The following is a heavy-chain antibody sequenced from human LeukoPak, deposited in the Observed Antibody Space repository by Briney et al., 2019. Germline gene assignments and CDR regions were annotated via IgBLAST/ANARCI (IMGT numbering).Heavy chain of an antibody. CDR1: GGTLSSYP. Sequence: ASVKVSCKASGGTLSSYPVSWVRQAPGQGLELMGRIIPILDLTNYAQRFQGRVTITADTSTSTAYMELNSLRSEDTAVYYCASRYYDSSRYYQYYFDYWGQGTLVTVSS. D-gene: IGHD3-22*01. CDR2: IIPILDLT. V-gene: IGHV1-69*02. CDR3: ASRYYDSSRYYQYYFDY. J-gene: IGHJ4*02.